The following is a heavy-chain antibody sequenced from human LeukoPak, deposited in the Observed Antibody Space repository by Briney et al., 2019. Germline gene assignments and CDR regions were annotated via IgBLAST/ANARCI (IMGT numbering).Heavy chain of an antibody. J-gene: IGHJ4*02. Sequence: SETLSLTCTVSGGSISSSSYYWGWIRQPPGKGLEWIGSIYYSGSTYYNPSLKSRVTISVDTSKNQFSLKLSSVTAADTAVYYCVRDGDGYSSGWYYWGQGTLLTVSS. CDR2: IYYSGST. V-gene: IGHV4-39*07. D-gene: IGHD6-19*01. CDR1: GGSISSSSYY. CDR3: VRDGDGYSSGWYY.